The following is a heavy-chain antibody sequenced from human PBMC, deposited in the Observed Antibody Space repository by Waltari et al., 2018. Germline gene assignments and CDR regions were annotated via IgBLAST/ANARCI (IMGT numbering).Heavy chain of an antibody. CDR3: ARGLTMYYFDY. V-gene: IGHV4-59*01. Sequence: QVQLQESGPGLVKPSETLSLTCTVSGGSISRYYWSWIRQPPGKGLEWIGYIYYSGSTNYNPSLKSRVTISVDTSKNQFSLKLSSVTAADTAVYYCARGLTMYYFDYWGQGTLVTVSS. CDR1: GGSISRYY. CDR2: IYYSGST. J-gene: IGHJ4*02. D-gene: IGHD1-1*01.